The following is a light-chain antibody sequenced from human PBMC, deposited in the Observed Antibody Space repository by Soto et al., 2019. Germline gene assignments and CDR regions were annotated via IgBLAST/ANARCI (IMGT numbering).Light chain of an antibody. J-gene: IGLJ3*02. V-gene: IGLV2-14*03. Sequence: QSALTQPASVSGSPGQSITISCTGTSSDVGGYNYVSWYQQHPGKAPKLMIFDVSNRPSGISYRFSGSKSGNTASLTISGLQAEDEAEYYCSSYASNSPVVFGGGTKLTVL. CDR1: SSDVGGYNY. CDR3: SSYASNSPVV. CDR2: DVS.